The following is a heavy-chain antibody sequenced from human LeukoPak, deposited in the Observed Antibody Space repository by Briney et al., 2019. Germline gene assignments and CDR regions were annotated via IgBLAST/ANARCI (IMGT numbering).Heavy chain of an antibody. Sequence: GGSLRLSCAASGFTFSHHGMNWVRQAPGKGLEWVSGVGPSGARTYYAGSVKGRFTISRDNSKNTLYLQMNSLRAEDTAVYYCAKAGRGGAITMVRGVKGDYYYMDVWGKGTTVTISS. CDR2: VGPSGART. CDR1: GFTFSHHG. CDR3: AKAGRGGAITMVRGVKGDYYYMDV. V-gene: IGHV3-23*01. D-gene: IGHD3-10*01. J-gene: IGHJ6*03.